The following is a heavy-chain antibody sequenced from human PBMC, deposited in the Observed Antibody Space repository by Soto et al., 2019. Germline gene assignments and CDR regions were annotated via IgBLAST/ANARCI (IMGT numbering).Heavy chain of an antibody. CDR1: GASITSYY. Sequence: KASETLSLTCTVSGASITSYYWSWIRQPPGKGLEWIGYIFNSGSTNYNPSLKSRVTISMDTSNNQLSLKLTSLTATDTAVYYCARGGASSKWLDPWGQGTLVTVSS. V-gene: IGHV4-59*01. CDR2: IFNSGST. CDR3: ARGGASSKWLDP. J-gene: IGHJ5*02.